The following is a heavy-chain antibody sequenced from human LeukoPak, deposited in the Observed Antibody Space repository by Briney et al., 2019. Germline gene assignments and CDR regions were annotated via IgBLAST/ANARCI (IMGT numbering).Heavy chain of an antibody. J-gene: IGHJ4*02. D-gene: IGHD6-13*01. CDR2: TYYSGST. V-gene: IGHV4-59*08. Sequence: TSETLSLTCTVSGDSISSSYWNWIRQPPGKGLEWIGYTYYSGSTNYNPSLKSRVTISVDTSKNQFSLKVSSVTAADTAVYYCARGYSSSWYYFDYWGQGTLVTVSS. CDR3: ARGYSSSWYYFDY. CDR1: GDSISSSY.